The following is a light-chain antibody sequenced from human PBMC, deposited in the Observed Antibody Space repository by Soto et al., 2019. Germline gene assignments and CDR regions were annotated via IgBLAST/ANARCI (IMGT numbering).Light chain of an antibody. J-gene: IGLJ3*02. CDR3: QSYDSSLSGSGV. Sequence: QSVLTQPPSVSGAPGQWVTISCTGSSSNIGAGYDVHWYQQLPGRAPKLLIYGNTYRPSGVPDRFSGSKSGTSASLAINGVQAEDEADYFCQSYDSSLSGSGVFGGGTQLTVL. CDR1: SSNIGAGYD. CDR2: GNT. V-gene: IGLV1-40*01.